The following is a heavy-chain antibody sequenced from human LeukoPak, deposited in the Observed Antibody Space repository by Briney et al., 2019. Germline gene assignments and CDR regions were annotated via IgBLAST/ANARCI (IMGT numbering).Heavy chain of an antibody. CDR1: GFTFSSYG. Sequence: GGSLRLSCAASGFTFSSYGMHWVRQAPGKGLEWVAVISYDGSNEYYAESVKGRFTISRENSKNTLHLQMNSLRAEDTAVYYCAKDHYYYGSGIYFMHYFDYWGQGTLVTVSS. CDR2: ISYDGSNE. J-gene: IGHJ4*02. V-gene: IGHV3-30*18. D-gene: IGHD3-10*01. CDR3: AKDHYYYGSGIYFMHYFDY.